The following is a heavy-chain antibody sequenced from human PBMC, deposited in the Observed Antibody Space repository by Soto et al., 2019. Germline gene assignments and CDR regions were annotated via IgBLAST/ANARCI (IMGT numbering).Heavy chain of an antibody. CDR2: IYFTGTT. D-gene: IGHD4-17*01. CDR3: AIFDYGAFPTWFDP. J-gene: IGHJ5*02. V-gene: IGHV4-31*03. Sequence: PSETLSLTCTVSGGSISSGGYSWSWIRQYPGKGLEWIGYIYFTGTTYYSPSLKSRVTISVDTSKNQFSLKLSSVTAADTAVYYCAIFDYGAFPTWFDPGGQGTLVPVSS. CDR1: GGSISSGGYS.